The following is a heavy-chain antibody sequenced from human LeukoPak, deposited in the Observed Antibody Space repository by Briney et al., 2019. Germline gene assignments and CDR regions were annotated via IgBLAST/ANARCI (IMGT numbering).Heavy chain of an antibody. Sequence: GESLKISCKGSGYSFTSYWIGWVRQMPGKGLEWMGIIYPGDSDTRYSPSFQGQVTISADKSISTAYLQWSSLKASDTAMYYCARHRCGGGYDFWSGYSDYYYMDVWGKGTTVTVSS. V-gene: IGHV5-51*01. CDR1: GYSFTSYW. CDR2: IYPGDSDT. J-gene: IGHJ6*03. D-gene: IGHD3-3*01. CDR3: ARHRCGGGYDFWSGYSDYYYMDV.